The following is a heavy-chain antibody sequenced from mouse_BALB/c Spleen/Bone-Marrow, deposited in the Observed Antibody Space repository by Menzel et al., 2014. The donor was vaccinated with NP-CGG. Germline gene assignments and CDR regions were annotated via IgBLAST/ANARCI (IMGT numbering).Heavy chain of an antibody. V-gene: IGHV1S82*01. CDR1: GYSFTNYW. CDR3: ARFGNYEGFTY. J-gene: IGHJ3*01. D-gene: IGHD2-1*01. Sequence: QVQLQQSGAKLVRPGASVKLSCKASGYSFTNYWMNWVKQRPGQGLEWIGMIHPSDSETRLNQKFKDKATLTVDKSSSTPYIQLSPPTSGNSAVYNCARFGNYEGFTYWAQGTLPPVSA. CDR2: IHPSDSET.